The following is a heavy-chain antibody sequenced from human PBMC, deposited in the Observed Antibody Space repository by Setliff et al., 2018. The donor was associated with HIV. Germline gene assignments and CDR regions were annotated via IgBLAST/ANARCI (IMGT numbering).Heavy chain of an antibody. CDR3: AREIRTIEGGALDI. D-gene: IGHD1-1*01. CDR1: GTSFTNYW. J-gene: IGHJ3*02. V-gene: IGHV5-51*01. CDR2: IYPRDSDT. Sequence: GESLKISCKGSGTSFTNYWIGWVRQLPGKGLEWMGIIYPRDSDTRYSPSFQGQVTISADKSISTAYLQWTSLKPSDTAMYYCAREIRTIEGGALDIWGQGTLVTVSS.